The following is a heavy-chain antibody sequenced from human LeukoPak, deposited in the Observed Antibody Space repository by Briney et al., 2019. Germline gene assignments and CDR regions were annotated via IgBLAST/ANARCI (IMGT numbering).Heavy chain of an antibody. CDR1: GFTFSSYG. CDR3: AVWAGRKYNWFDP. CDR2: ISYDGSNK. J-gene: IGHJ5*02. D-gene: IGHD1-26*01. Sequence: PGGSLRLSCAASGFTFSSYGMRWVRQAPGKGLEWVAVISYDGSNKYYADSVKGRFTISRDNSKNTLYLQMNSLRAEDTAVYYCAVWAGRKYNWFDPWGQGTLVTVSS. V-gene: IGHV3-30*03.